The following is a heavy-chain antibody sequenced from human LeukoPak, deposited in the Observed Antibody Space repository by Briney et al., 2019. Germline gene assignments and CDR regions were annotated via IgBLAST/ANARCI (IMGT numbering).Heavy chain of an antibody. Sequence: GGSLRLSCAASGFTFSSYSMNWVRQAPGKGLEWVSSISRSSSYIYYADSVKGRFTISRDNAKNSLYLQMNSLRAEDTAVYYCAVHIVVVTATTPHYWGQGTLVTVSS. V-gene: IGHV3-21*01. CDR2: ISRSSSYI. J-gene: IGHJ4*02. D-gene: IGHD2-21*02. CDR3: AVHIVVVTATTPHY. CDR1: GFTFSSYS.